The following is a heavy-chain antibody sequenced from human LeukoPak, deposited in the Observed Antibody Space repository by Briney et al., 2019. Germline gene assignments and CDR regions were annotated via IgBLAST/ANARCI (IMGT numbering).Heavy chain of an antibody. V-gene: IGHV4-30-2*01. D-gene: IGHD1-26*01. CDR2: IYHSGST. CDR1: GGSISSGGYY. CDR3: ARERTASGSYYDY. J-gene: IGHJ4*02. Sequence: PSQTLSLTCTVSGGSISSGGYYWSWIRQPPGKGLEWIGYIYHSGSTYYNPSLKSRVTISVDRSKNQFSLKLSSVTAADTAVYYCARERTASGSYYDYWGQGTLVTVSS.